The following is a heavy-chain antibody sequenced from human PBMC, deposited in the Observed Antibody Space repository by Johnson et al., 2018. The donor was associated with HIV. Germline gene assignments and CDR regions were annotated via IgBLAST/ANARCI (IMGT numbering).Heavy chain of an antibody. J-gene: IGHJ3*02. CDR2: IWYDGSNK. CDR3: VRRFYDSSAFDI. D-gene: IGHD3-22*01. Sequence: QVQLVESGGGLVQPGGSLRLSCTASGSTFSSYGMHWVRQAPGKGLEWVAVIWYDGSNKYFTDSVRGRFTISRDNSKNTLFLQMNSLRAEDTAVYYCVRRFYDSSAFDIWGQGTLVTVSS. CDR1: GSTFSSYG. V-gene: IGHV3-30*19.